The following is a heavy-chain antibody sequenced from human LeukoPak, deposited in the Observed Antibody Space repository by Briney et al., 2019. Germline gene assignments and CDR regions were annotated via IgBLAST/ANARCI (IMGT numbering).Heavy chain of an antibody. V-gene: IGHV3-21*01. Sequence: GGSXXLXXAXXGFTFSSYXMNWVRQAPGKGLEWVSSISSSSSDIYYADSVKGRFTISRDNPKNSLYLQMNSLRAEDTAVYYCARVPLGYYFDYWGQGTLVTVSP. J-gene: IGHJ4*02. CDR1: GFTFSSYX. CDR3: ARVPLGYYFDY. D-gene: IGHD6-13*01. CDR2: ISSSSSDI.